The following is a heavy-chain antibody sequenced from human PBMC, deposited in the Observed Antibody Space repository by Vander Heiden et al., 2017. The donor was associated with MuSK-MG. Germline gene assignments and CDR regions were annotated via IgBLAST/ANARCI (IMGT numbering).Heavy chain of an antibody. CDR1: GFTFSSYA. CDR3: ASGEWYGSGSRVFDY. V-gene: IGHV3-30*04. CDR2: ISYDGSNK. J-gene: IGHJ4*02. Sequence: QVQLVESGGGVVQPGRSLRLSCAASGFTFSSYAMHWVRQAPGKGLEWVAVISYDGSNKYYADSVKGRFTISRDNSKNTLYLQMNSLRAEDTAVYYCASGEWYGSGSRVFDYWGQGTLVTVSS. D-gene: IGHD3-10*01.